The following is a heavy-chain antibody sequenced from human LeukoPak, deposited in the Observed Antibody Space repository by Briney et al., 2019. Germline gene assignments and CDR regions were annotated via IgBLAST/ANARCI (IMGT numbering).Heavy chain of an antibody. D-gene: IGHD3-10*01. CDR3: ARGGSESYRNYYYMDV. CDR2: VYYSGST. V-gene: IGHV4-59*01. J-gene: IGHJ6*03. Sequence: SETLSLTCTVSGGSISSYYWSWIRQPPGKGLEWIGYVYYSGSTNYNPSLKSRVTISVDTSKDQFSLKLSSVTAADTAVYYCARGGSESYRNYYYMDVWGKGTTVTVSS. CDR1: GGSISSYY.